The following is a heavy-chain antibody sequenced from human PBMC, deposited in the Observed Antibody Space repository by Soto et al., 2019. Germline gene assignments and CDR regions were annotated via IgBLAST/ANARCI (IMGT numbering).Heavy chain of an antibody. D-gene: IGHD3-16*01. J-gene: IGHJ3*02. CDR2: IKQDGSEK. Sequence: PGGSLRLCCAASAFTFSSYWMSWVRQAPGKGLEWVANIKQDGSEKYYVDSVKGRFTISRDNAKNSLYLQMNSLRAEDTAVYYCARDLFEAARRGEYAFDIWGQGTMVTVSS. CDR1: AFTFSSYW. CDR3: ARDLFEAARRGEYAFDI. V-gene: IGHV3-7*03.